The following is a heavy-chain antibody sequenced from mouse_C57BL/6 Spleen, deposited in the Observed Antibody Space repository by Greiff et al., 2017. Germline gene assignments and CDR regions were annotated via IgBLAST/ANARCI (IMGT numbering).Heavy chain of an antibody. CDR3: ASPTGPLSFDY. J-gene: IGHJ2*01. CDR1: GYTFTDYY. V-gene: IGHV1-26*01. CDR2: INPNNGGT. Sequence: EVQLQQSGPELVKPGASVKISCKASGYTFTDYYMNWVKQSHGKSLEWIGDINPNNGGTSYNQKFKGKATLTVDKSSSTAYMELRSLTSEDSAVYYCASPTGPLSFDYWGQGTTLTVSS. D-gene: IGHD4-1*01.